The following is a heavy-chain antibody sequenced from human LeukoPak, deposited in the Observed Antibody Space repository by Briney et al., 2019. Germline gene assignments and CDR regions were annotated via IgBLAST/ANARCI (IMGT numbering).Heavy chain of an antibody. J-gene: IGHJ4*02. CDR3: AKVRWDNSGWYYLDS. CDR2: ITYDGGNE. D-gene: IGHD6-19*01. CDR1: GFIFKDYN. Sequence: PGRSLRLSCAASGFIFKDYNMHWVRQAPGKGLEWGAVITYDGGNEYYTDSVKGRFTISRDNSKSTLYLQMNSLRTEDTAVYYCAKVRWDNSGWYYLDSWGQGTLVTVSS. V-gene: IGHV3-30*18.